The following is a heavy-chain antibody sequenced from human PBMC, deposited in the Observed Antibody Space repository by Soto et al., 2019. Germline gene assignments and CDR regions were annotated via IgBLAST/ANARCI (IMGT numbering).Heavy chain of an antibody. CDR3: AREDSTRTDDNYYYYGMDV. Sequence: GGSLRLSCAASGFPFRIFPMHWVRQAPGKGLEWVVVLSSDGIDTNYADSVKGRFTVSRDNSKNTLYLQMNSMRIEDTAVYYCAREDSTRTDDNYYYYGMDVWGQGTTVTVSS. CDR2: LSSDGIDT. D-gene: IGHD2-2*01. CDR1: GFPFRIFP. J-gene: IGHJ6*02. V-gene: IGHV3-30*17.